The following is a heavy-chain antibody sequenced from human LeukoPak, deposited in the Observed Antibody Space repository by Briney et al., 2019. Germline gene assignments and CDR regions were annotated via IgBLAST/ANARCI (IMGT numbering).Heavy chain of an antibody. CDR1: GGSFSGYY. J-gene: IGHJ5*02. Sequence: PSETLSLTCAVYGGSFSGYYWSWIRQPPGKGLEWIGEINHSGSTNYNPSLKSRVTISVDTSKNQFSLKLSSVTAADTAVYYCARHYSSSWYSLVWFDPWGQGTLVTVSS. V-gene: IGHV4-34*01. D-gene: IGHD6-13*01. CDR3: ARHYSSSWYSLVWFDP. CDR2: INHSGST.